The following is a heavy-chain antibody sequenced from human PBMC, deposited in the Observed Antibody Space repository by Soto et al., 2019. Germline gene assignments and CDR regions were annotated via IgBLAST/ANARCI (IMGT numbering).Heavy chain of an antibody. D-gene: IGHD6-6*01. CDR1: GFSLSTSGVG. Sequence: GSGPTLVDPTHALTLTGSFAGFSLSTSGVGVGWIRQSPGKALEWLALIYWSGDEHYRPSLKSRLSIIKDTSKNHVVLIMTDMDPVDTATYYCARGLATLPVCAFDIWGQGTMVTVSS. V-gene: IGHV2-5*01. CDR3: ARGLATLPVCAFDI. J-gene: IGHJ3*02. CDR2: IYWSGDE.